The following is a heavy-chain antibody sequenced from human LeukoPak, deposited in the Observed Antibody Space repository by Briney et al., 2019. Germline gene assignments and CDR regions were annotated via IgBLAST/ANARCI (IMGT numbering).Heavy chain of an antibody. CDR2: INPNSGGT. J-gene: IGHJ4*02. CDR1: AYTFTGYY. V-gene: IGHV1-2*02. D-gene: IGHD6-6*01. CDR3: ARDPSSSSRVDY. Sequence: ASVKVSCKASAYTFTGYYMHWVRQAPGQGLEWMGWINPNSGGTNYAQKFQGRVTMTRDTSISTAYMELSRLRSDDTAVYYCARDPSSSSRVDYWGQGTLVTVSS.